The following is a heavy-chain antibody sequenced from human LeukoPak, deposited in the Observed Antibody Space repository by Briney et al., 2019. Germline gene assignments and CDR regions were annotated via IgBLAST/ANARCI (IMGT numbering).Heavy chain of an antibody. CDR3: ARVSVVPAAMTYYYYYYMDV. CDR1: GYTFTSYG. CDR2: ISAYNGNT. D-gene: IGHD2-2*01. Sequence: GAPVKVSCKASGYTFTSYGISWVRQAPGQGLEWMGWISAYNGNTNYAQKLQGRVTMTTDTSTSTAYMELRSLRSDDTAVYYCARVSVVPAAMTYYYYYYMDVWGKGTTVTVSS. V-gene: IGHV1-18*01. J-gene: IGHJ6*03.